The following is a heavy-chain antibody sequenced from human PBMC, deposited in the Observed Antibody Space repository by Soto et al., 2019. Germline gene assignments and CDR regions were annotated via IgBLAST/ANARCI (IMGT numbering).Heavy chain of an antibody. J-gene: IGHJ4*02. D-gene: IGHD2-21*02. CDR1: GGSFSGYY. CDR2: INHSGST. V-gene: IGHV4-34*01. Sequence: QVQLQRWGAGLLKPSETLSLTCAVYGGSFSGYYWSWIRQPPGKGLEWIGEINHSGSTNYNPSLKSRVTISVDTSKNQFSLKLSSVTAADTAVYYCARATYCGGDCFPPYVDYWGQGTLVTVSS. CDR3: ARATYCGGDCFPPYVDY.